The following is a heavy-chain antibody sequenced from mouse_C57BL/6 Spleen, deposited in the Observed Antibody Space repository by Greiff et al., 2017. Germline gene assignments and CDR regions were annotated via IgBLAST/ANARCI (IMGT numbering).Heavy chain of an antibody. J-gene: IGHJ2*01. CDR1: GYTFTSYW. Sequence: VQLQQPGAELVRPGSSVKLSCKASGYTFTSYWMHWVKQRPIQGLEWIGNIDPSDSETHYNQKFKDKATLTVDKSSSTAYMQLSSLTSEDSAVYYCASQYGNLLGYWGQGTTLTVSS. CDR3: ASQYGNLLGY. V-gene: IGHV1-52*01. CDR2: IDPSDSET. D-gene: IGHD2-10*02.